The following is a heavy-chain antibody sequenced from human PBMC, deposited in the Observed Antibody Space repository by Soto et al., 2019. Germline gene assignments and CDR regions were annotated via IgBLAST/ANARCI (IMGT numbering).Heavy chain of an antibody. CDR3: AKDTSSSPFYMDL. Sequence: EVQVLESGGGSVQPGVSLRLSCAASGFTFSNFAMSLVRHAPGQGLEWVSEISGSTGTTYYADSVTGRFIISRDTSKTLAHLQMNSQSAEVTAVYYCAKDTSSSPFYMDLCCKGTTVTVSS. V-gene: IGHV3-23*01. D-gene: IGHD2-2*01. J-gene: IGHJ6*03. CDR1: GFTFSNFA. CDR2: ISGSTGTT.